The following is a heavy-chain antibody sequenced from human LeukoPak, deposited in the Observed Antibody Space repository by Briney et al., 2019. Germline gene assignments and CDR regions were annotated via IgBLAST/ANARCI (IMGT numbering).Heavy chain of an antibody. Sequence: SQTLSLTCTVTGGSISSGGYYWSWIRQHPGKGLEWIGYIYYSGSTYYNPSLKSRVTISVDTSKNQFSLKLSSVTAADTAVYYCARSPTYYDSSGYYFDYWGQGTLVTVSS. V-gene: IGHV4-31*03. CDR3: ARSPTYYDSSGYYFDY. CDR2: IYYSGST. D-gene: IGHD3-22*01. CDR1: GGSISSGGYY. J-gene: IGHJ4*02.